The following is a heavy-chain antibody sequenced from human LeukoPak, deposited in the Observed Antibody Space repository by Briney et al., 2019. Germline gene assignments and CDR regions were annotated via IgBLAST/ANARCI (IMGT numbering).Heavy chain of an antibody. CDR3: ARDSNFSRYFDSDAFDI. Sequence: SGGSLRLSCAASGFTFSSYAMHWVRQAPGKGLEWVAVISYDGSNKYYADSVKGRFTISRDNSKNTLYLQMNSLRAEDTAVYYCARDSNFSRYFDSDAFDIWGQGTMVTVSS. J-gene: IGHJ3*02. D-gene: IGHD3-9*01. CDR1: GFTFSSYA. V-gene: IGHV3-30*04. CDR2: ISYDGSNK.